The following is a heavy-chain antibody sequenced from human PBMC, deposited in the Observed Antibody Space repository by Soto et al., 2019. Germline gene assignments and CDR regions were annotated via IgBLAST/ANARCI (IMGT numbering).Heavy chain of an antibody. CDR2: INHSGST. CDR3: ASGETYYDFWSGYKYGMDV. CDR1: GGSFSGYY. J-gene: IGHJ6*02. V-gene: IGHV4-34*01. D-gene: IGHD3-3*01. Sequence: PSETLSLTCAVYGGSFSGYYWSWIRQPPGKGLEWIGEINHSGSTNYNPSLKSRVTISVDTSKNQFSLKLSSVTAADTAVYYCASGETYYDFWSGYKYGMDVWGQGTKVTVSS.